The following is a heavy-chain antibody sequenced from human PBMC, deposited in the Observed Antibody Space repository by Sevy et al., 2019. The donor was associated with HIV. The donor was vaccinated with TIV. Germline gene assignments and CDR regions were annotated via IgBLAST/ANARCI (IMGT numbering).Heavy chain of an antibody. CDR1: GYTVTGYY. D-gene: IGHD2-15*01. CDR3: AREPVYCSGVTCKPGGWFDP. J-gene: IGHJ5*02. V-gene: IGHV1-2*02. CDR2: INANSGGT. Sequence: ASVKVSCKASGYTVTGYYMHWVRQAPGQGLEWMGWINANSGGTKYAQNFQGRVSMTRDTSISTAYMELSRLRSDDTAVYYCAREPVYCSGVTCKPGGWFDPWGQGTLVTVSS.